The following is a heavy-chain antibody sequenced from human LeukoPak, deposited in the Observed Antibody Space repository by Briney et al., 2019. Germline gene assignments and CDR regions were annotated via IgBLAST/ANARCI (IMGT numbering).Heavy chain of an antibody. D-gene: IGHD6-19*01. V-gene: IGHV3-21*01. CDR3: ARDGIAVAGTVPLSY. Sequence: PGGSLRLSCAASGFTFSSYTMNWVRLAPGKGLEWVSSISRNNIYKYYADSVKGRFTISRDNAKNSLYLQMNSLRAEDTAVYYCARDGIAVAGTVPLSYWGQGTLVTVSS. CDR2: ISRNNIYK. J-gene: IGHJ4*02. CDR1: GFTFSSYT.